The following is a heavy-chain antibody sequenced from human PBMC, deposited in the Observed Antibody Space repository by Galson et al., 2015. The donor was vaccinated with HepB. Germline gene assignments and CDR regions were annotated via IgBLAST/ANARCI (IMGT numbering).Heavy chain of an antibody. CDR2: ISGSGGST. D-gene: IGHD6-13*01. V-gene: IGHV3-23*01. CDR1: GFTFSSYA. J-gene: IGHJ4*02. CDR3: AKARTAAGTSAPTDPFFDY. Sequence: SLRLSCAASGFTFSSYAMSWVRQAPGKGLEWVSAISGSGGSTYYADSVKGRFTISRDNSKNTLYLQMNSLRAEDTAVYYCAKARTAAGTSAPTDPFFDYWGQGTLVTVSS.